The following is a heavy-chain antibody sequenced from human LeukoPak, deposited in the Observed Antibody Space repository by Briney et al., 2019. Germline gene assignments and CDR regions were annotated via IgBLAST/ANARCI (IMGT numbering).Heavy chain of an antibody. Sequence: PSETLSRTCAVYGGSFSGYYWSWIRQPPGKGLEWIGEINHSGSTNYNPSLKSRVTISVDTSKNQFSLKLSSVTAADTAVYYCARGKRGYSYGPFDYWGQGTLVTVSS. CDR2: INHSGST. V-gene: IGHV4-34*01. J-gene: IGHJ4*02. CDR1: GGSFSGYY. D-gene: IGHD5-18*01. CDR3: ARGKRGYSYGPFDY.